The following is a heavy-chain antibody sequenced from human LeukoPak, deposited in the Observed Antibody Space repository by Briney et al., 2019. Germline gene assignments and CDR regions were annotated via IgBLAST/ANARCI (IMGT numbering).Heavy chain of an antibody. Sequence: SWIRQPPGKGLEWIGYIYHSGSTYYNPSLKSRVTISVDRSKNQFSLKLSSVTAADTAVYYCARVYDSEYYFDYWGQGTLVTVSS. CDR3: ARVYDSEYYFDY. V-gene: IGHV4-30-2*01. J-gene: IGHJ4*02. CDR2: IYHSGST. D-gene: IGHD3-3*01.